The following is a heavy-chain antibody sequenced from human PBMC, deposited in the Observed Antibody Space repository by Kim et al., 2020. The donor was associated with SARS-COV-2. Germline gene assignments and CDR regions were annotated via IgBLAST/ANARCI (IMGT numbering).Heavy chain of an antibody. CDR3: EKGPGYSYYFDY. Sequence: ADSFKGRCTNSRDTAQHSLYLQMNRLRAEDTALYYCEKGPGYSYYFDYWGQGTLVTVSS. J-gene: IGHJ4*02. V-gene: IGHV3-9*01. D-gene: IGHD6-13*01.